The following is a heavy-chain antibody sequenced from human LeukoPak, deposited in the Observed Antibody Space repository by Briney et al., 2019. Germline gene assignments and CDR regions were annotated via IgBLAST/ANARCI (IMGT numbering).Heavy chain of an antibody. D-gene: IGHD3-22*01. CDR3: TRPRHYYDSSGYFKYYFDY. J-gene: IGHJ4*02. Sequence: SETLSLTCTVSGGSISSSSYYWGWIRQPPGKGLEWIGSIYYSGSTYYNPSLKSRVTISVDTSKNQFSLKLSSVTAADTAVYYCTRPRHYYDSSGYFKYYFDYWGQGTLVTVSS. CDR2: IYYSGST. V-gene: IGHV4-39*01. CDR1: GGSISSSSYY.